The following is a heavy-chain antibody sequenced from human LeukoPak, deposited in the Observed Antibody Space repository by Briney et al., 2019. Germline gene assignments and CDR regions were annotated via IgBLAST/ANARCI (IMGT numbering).Heavy chain of an antibody. CDR1: GFTFSSYG. D-gene: IGHD2-15*01. V-gene: IGHV3-30*02. Sequence: GGSLRLSCAASGFTFSSYGMHWVRQAPGKGLEWVAFIRYDGSNKYYADSVKGRFTISRDNSKNTLYLQMNSLRAEDTAVYYCAKDAIVVVVAATLKAYYYYMDVWGKGTTVTISS. CDR2: IRYDGSNK. J-gene: IGHJ6*03. CDR3: AKDAIVVVVAATLKAYYYYMDV.